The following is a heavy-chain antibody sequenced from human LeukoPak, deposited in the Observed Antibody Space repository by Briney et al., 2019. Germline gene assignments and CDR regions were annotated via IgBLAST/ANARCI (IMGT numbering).Heavy chain of an antibody. CDR2: IYITGST. CDR1: GGSIINYY. CDR3: ARFKYYDSTGYSPGYYMDV. J-gene: IGHJ6*03. V-gene: IGHV4-4*07. D-gene: IGHD3-22*01. Sequence: SETLSLTCTVSGGSIINYYWSWIRQSAGTGLEWVGRIYITGSTNYNPSLQSRLSMSVDTSKNQFSLRLTSVSAADTAVYYCARFKYYDSTGYSPGYYMDVWGKGITVTVSS.